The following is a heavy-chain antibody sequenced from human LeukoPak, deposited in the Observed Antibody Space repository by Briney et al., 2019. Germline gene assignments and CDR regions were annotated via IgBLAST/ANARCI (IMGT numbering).Heavy chain of an antibody. CDR2: IYYNGST. CDR3: ARFCRWLQLKYFDY. D-gene: IGHD5-18*01. CDR1: GGSINSSYYY. J-gene: IGHJ4*02. V-gene: IGHV4-39*07. Sequence: PSETLSLTCTVSGGSINSSYYYWGWLRQPPGKGLEWIGSIYYNGSTYYNPSLKSRVTISVDTSKNQFSLKLSSVTAADTAVYFCARFCRWLQLKYFDYWGQGTLVTVSS.